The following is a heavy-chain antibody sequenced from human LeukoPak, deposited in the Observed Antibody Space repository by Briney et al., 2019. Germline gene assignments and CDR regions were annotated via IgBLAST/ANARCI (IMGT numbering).Heavy chain of an antibody. Sequence: PGGSLRLSCAASGFTFSDYWIHWVRQAPGKGLVWVSRINTDGSITNYADSVKGRFSISRDNAKNTLYLQMSGLRAEDTAVYYCVRDLGGRSGHWGQGTLVTVSS. J-gene: IGHJ4*02. CDR1: GFTFSDYW. V-gene: IGHV3-74*01. CDR2: INTDGSIT. CDR3: VRDLGGRSGH. D-gene: IGHD1-26*01.